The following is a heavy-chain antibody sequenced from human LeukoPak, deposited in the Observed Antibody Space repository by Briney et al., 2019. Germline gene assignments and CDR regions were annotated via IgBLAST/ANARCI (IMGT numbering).Heavy chain of an antibody. CDR3: VGGSSSSWYVHYFDY. D-gene: IGHD6-13*01. CDR1: GFTFSSYS. Sequence: GGSLRLSCAASGFTFSSYSMNWVRQAPGKGLEWVSYISTSSSTIYYADSVKGRFTISRDNAKNSLYLQMNSLRAEDTAVYYCVGGSSSSWYVHYFDYWGQGTLVTVSS. CDR2: ISTSSSTI. J-gene: IGHJ4*02. V-gene: IGHV3-48*01.